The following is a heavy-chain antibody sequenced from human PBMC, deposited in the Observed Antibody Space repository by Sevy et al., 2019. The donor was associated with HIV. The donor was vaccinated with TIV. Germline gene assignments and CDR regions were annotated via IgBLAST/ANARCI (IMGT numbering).Heavy chain of an antibody. D-gene: IGHD3-22*01. CDR1: GFTFSSYA. Sequence: GGSLRLSCAASGFTFSSYAMSWVRQAPGKGLEWDSAISGSGGSTYYADSVKGRFTISRDNSKNTLYLQMNSLRAEDTAVYYCAKVSTSIVVVITWDYWGQGTLVTVSS. CDR3: AKVSTSIVVVITWDY. J-gene: IGHJ4*02. V-gene: IGHV3-23*01. CDR2: ISGSGGST.